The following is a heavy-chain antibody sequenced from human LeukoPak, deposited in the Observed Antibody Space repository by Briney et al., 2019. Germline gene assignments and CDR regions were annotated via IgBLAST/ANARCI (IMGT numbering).Heavy chain of an antibody. J-gene: IGHJ6*03. CDR1: GYTFTGYY. CDR3: ARLDRNYYYLDV. D-gene: IGHD1-1*01. CDR2: INPNSGGT. V-gene: IGHV1-2*02. Sequence: SVKVSCKASGYTFTGYYMHWVRQATGQGLEWMGWINPNSGGTNYAQKFQGRVTMTRDTSISTAYMELSRLRSDDTAVYYCARLDRNYYYLDVWGQGTTVTVSS.